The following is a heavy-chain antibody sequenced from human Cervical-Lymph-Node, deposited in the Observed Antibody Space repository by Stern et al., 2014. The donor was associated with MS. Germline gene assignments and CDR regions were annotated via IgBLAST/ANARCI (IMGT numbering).Heavy chain of an antibody. CDR1: GFILSSYT. V-gene: IGHV3-48*02. D-gene: IGHD2-15*01. J-gene: IGHJ1*01. Sequence: EVQLVESGGGLVQPGGSLRLSCAASGFILSSYTMNWVRQAPGKGLEWISYIGSSSSTIYYADSVKGLFTISRDNAKNALYLQMNSLRDEDTAVYYCARDYCSGGSCYGYFQHWGQGSLVTVSS. CDR2: IGSSSSTI. CDR3: ARDYCSGGSCYGYFQH.